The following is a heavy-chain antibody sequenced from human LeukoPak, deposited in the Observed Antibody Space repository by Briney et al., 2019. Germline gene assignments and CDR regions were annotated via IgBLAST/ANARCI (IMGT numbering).Heavy chain of an antibody. CDR3: AGTKHPVNTGYFDS. V-gene: IGHV4-39*01. J-gene: IGHJ4*02. Sequence: SETLSLTCTVSGDSISTSSHFWGWIRQTPGKDLEWIGSIHYSGSSDANPSLWTRVTVSVDTSKNQFSLNLISVTAADTAVYYCAGTKHPVNTGYFDSWGQGTLVTVSS. D-gene: IGHD4-11*01. CDR1: GDSISTSSHF. CDR2: IHYSGSS.